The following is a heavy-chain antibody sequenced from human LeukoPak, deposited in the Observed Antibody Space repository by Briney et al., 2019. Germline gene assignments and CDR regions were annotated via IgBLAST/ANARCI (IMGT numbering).Heavy chain of an antibody. J-gene: IGHJ4*02. CDR2: IKQDGSEK. D-gene: IGHD6-19*01. V-gene: IGHV3-7*01. CDR1: AFTFSNYW. Sequence: GGSLRLPCAASAFTFSNYWMSWVRQAPGKGLEWVANIKQDGSEKYYVDSVKGRFTISRDNAKNSLFLQMNSLTADDTAVYYCATWKSSSSLPGDYWGQGTLVTVSS. CDR3: ATWKSSSSLPGDY.